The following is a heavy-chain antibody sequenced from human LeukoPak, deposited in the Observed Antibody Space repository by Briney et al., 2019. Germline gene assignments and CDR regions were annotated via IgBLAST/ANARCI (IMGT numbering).Heavy chain of an antibody. CDR2: ISSSSSYV. J-gene: IGHJ4*02. CDR1: GFTFSSYS. CDR3: AKETHGYYYDSSGYYYVINGYFDY. V-gene: IGHV3-21*01. D-gene: IGHD3-22*01. Sequence: PGGSLRLSCAASGFTFSSYSMNWVRQAPGKGLEWVSSISSSSSYVYYADSVKGRFTISRDNAKNSLYLQMNSLRAEDTSVYYCAKETHGYYYDSSGYYYVINGYFDYWGQGTLVTVSS.